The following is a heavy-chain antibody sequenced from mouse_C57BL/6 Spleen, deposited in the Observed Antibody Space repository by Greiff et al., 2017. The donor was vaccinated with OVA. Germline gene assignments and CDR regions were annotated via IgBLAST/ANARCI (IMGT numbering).Heavy chain of an antibody. CDR3: ARTDYGSSLYYAMDY. J-gene: IGHJ4*01. D-gene: IGHD1-1*01. CDR1: GYTFTDYY. Sequence: EVQLQQSGPVLVKPGASVKMSCKASGYTFTDYYMNWVKQSHGKSLEWIGVINPYNGGTSYNQKFKGKATLTVDKSSSTAYKELNSLTSEDSAVYYCARTDYGSSLYYAMDYWGQGTSVTVSS. CDR2: INPYNGGT. V-gene: IGHV1-19*01.